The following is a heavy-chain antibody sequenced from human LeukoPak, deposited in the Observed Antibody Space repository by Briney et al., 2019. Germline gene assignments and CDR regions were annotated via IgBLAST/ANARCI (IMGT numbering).Heavy chain of an antibody. J-gene: IGHJ6*03. CDR1: GGSISTDY. CDR2: IHYTGRT. D-gene: IGHD3-10*01. CDR3: AREQIYYGSGSYHYYYMDV. V-gene: IGHV4-59*01. Sequence: SETLSLTCTVSGGSISTDYWNWIRQPPGKGLEWIGYIHYTGRTNYNPSLKSRLTISIDTSKNQFSLTLTSVTAADTAVYYCAREQIYYGSGSYHYYYMDVWGKGTTVTISS.